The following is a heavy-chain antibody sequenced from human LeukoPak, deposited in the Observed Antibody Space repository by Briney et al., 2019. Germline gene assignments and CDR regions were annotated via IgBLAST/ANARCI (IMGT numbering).Heavy chain of an antibody. Sequence: GGSLRLSCAASGFNFDDYVMNSVRQAPGKGLEWVSSISSSSRYIYYADSLKGRFTISRDNAKNSLYLQMNSLRGEDTAVYYCARGVSSSNDYWGQGTLVTVSS. J-gene: IGHJ4*02. CDR3: ARGVSSSNDY. D-gene: IGHD6-13*01. V-gene: IGHV3-21*01. CDR2: ISSSSRYI. CDR1: GFNFDDYV.